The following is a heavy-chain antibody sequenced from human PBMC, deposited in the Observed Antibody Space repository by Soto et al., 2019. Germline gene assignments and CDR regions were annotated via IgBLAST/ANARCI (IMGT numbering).Heavy chain of an antibody. D-gene: IGHD3-9*01. Sequence: SETLSLTCTVSGGSISSSSYYWGWIRQPPGKGLEWIGSMYYSGSTYYNPSLKSRATIFVDTSKNQFSLKLSSVTAADTAVYYCARGGLEYFDWLLRTSDYYYYYGMDVWGQGTTVTVSS. CDR1: GGSISSSSYY. CDR2: MYYSGST. J-gene: IGHJ6*02. CDR3: ARGGLEYFDWLLRTSDYYYYYGMDV. V-gene: IGHV4-39*01.